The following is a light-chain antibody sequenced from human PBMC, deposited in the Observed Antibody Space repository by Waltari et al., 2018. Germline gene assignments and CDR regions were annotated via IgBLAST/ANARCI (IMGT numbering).Light chain of an antibody. J-gene: IGLJ3*02. CDR2: GTD. CDR1: VSKIGNNP. Sequence: QSVLTQPPSASGTPGRRVTISCSGSVSKIGNNPGNWYHQLPGKAPKLLIHGTDQRPSGVPDRFSGSKSGTSASLAISGLQSEDEADYYCAAWDDSLNGHWVFGGGTKVTVL. V-gene: IGLV1-44*01. CDR3: AAWDDSLNGHWV.